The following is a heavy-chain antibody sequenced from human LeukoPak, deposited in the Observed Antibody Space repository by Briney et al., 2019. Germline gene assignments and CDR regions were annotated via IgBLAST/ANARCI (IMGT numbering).Heavy chain of an antibody. CDR1: GFTFSSYA. D-gene: IGHD5-24*01. CDR2: IYSGGST. V-gene: IGHV3-23*03. J-gene: IGHJ4*02. Sequence: PGGSLRLSCAASGFTFSSYAMSWVRQAPGKGLEWVSVIYSGGSTYYADSVKGRFTISRDNSKNTLYLQMNSLRAEDTAVYYCARASSEMATIYAYYFDYWGQGTLVTVSS. CDR3: ARASSEMATIYAYYFDY.